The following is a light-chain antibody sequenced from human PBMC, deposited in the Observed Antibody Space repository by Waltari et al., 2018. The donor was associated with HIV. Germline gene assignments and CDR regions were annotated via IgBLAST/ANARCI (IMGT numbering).Light chain of an antibody. J-gene: IGLJ3*02. V-gene: IGLV1-47*01. CDR2: RNY. CDR3: GVWDSTLKQWL. Sequence: QSVLTQPPSASGTPGQTVTISCSWRPSNVETQWGYWYQQPPGTAPKLLIYRNYQRPSGVPDRFSSSKSGASASLIISGLRSEDEADYSCGVWDSTLKQWLFGGGTKLTVL. CDR1: PSNVETQW.